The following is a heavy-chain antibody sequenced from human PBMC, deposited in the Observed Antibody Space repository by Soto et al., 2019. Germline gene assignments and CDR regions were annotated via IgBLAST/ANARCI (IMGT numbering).Heavy chain of an antibody. CDR1: GGSISSYY. CDR3: ARVVVRGVMAYSFDY. Sequence: PSETLSLTCTVSGGSISSYYWSWIRQPPGKGPEWIGYIYYSGSTNYNPSLKSRVTISVDTSKNQFSLKLSSVTAADTAVYYCARVVVRGVMAYSFDYWGQGTLVTVSS. CDR2: IYYSGST. J-gene: IGHJ4*02. D-gene: IGHD3-10*01. V-gene: IGHV4-59*01.